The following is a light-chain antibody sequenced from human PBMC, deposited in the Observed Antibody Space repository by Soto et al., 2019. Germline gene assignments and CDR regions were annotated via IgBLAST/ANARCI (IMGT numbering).Light chain of an antibody. CDR2: EVS. J-gene: IGLJ1*01. CDR3: CSYAGSSTPLI. CDR1: SSDVGSYNL. V-gene: IGLV2-23*02. Sequence: QCVRTRPASGSGAPGQSISITCTGTSSDVGSYNLVSWYQQHPGKAPKLMIYEVSKRPSGVSNRFSGSKSGNTASLTISGLQAEDEADYYCCSYAGSSTPLIFGTGTKVTVL.